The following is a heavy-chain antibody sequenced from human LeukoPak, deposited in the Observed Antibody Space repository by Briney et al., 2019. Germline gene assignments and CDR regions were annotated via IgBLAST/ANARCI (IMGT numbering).Heavy chain of an antibody. Sequence: GGSLRLSCTVSGFTLTDHYMSWFRQSPGRGLEWISWITSTGTTRDYADSVKGRFTISRDNTKNSVYLQMTSLRADDTAVYYCARDPAYGDPYWGQGTLVTVSS. D-gene: IGHD4-17*01. CDR3: ARDPAYGDPY. CDR1: GFTLTDHY. CDR2: ITSTGTTR. V-gene: IGHV3-11*01. J-gene: IGHJ4*02.